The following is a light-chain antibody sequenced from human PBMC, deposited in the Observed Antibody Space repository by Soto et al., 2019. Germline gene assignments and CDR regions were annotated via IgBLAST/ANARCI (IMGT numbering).Light chain of an antibody. CDR1: QSLSSN. J-gene: IGKJ4*01. Sequence: EIVMTKSPATLSVSPGDRATLSCRASQSLSSNLAWYQQKPGQAPRLLIYGASTRATGIPARFSGSGYGTEFTLTISSLQSEDFAVYYCQQYNNSPLFRGGPK. V-gene: IGKV3-15*01. CDR3: QQYNNSPL. CDR2: GAS.